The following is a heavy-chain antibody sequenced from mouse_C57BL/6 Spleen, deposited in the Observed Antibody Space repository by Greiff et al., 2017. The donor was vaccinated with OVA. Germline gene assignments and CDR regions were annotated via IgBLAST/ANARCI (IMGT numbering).Heavy chain of an antibody. CDR3: ARGSLWQQGAMDY. CDR1: GYTFTSYW. J-gene: IGHJ4*01. Sequence: QVQLQQPGAELVRPGSSVKLSCKASGYTFTSYWMHWVKQRPIQGLEWIGNIDPSDSETHYNQKFKDKATLTVDKSSSTAYMQLSSLTSEDSAVYYCARGSLWQQGAMDYWGQGTSVTVSS. D-gene: IGHD2-1*01. V-gene: IGHV1-52*01. CDR2: IDPSDSET.